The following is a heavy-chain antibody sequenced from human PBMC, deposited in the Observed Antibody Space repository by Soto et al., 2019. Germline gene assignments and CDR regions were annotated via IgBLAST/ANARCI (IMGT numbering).Heavy chain of an antibody. CDR3: ARGRGVVIPAGTPDAFDV. Sequence: ASVKVSCKASGYTFNKYGSNWVRQAPGQGLEWMGRISAFNDYTHLAQKFQGRLTLTTDASTNTAYMELQVLRSDDTAMYYCARGRGVVIPAGTPDAFDVWGQGTMVTVSS. CDR2: ISAFNDYT. CDR1: GYTFNKYG. J-gene: IGHJ3*01. V-gene: IGHV1-18*01. D-gene: IGHD6-13*01.